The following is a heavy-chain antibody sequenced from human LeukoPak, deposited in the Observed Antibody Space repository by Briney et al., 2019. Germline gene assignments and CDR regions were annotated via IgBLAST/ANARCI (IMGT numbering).Heavy chain of an antibody. Sequence: SETLSLTCTVSGGSISSRSYYWGWIRQPPGKGLERMGNIYYSGRTYYIASLKSRVTISVDTSENQFSLKLKSVTAADTAVYYCARQVYNYGHLPYYFDYWGQGTLVTVSS. D-gene: IGHD5-18*01. J-gene: IGHJ4*02. CDR3: ARQVYNYGHLPYYFDY. V-gene: IGHV4-39*01. CDR2: IYYSGRT. CDR1: GGSISSRSYY.